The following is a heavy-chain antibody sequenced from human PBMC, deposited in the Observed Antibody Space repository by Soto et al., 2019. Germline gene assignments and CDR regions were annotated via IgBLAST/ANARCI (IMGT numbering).Heavy chain of an antibody. Sequence: QVQMVQSGAEVKKPGASVRVSCKASGGTSSSYAITWMRQAPGQGLEWMGGIIPILDTTDYAQKCQGRVTFTADESMSTVYMELSSLTSEDTAVYYCASGGTTVNRRFDFWGQGTLVTVSS. V-gene: IGHV1-69*01. CDR2: IIPILDTT. J-gene: IGHJ4*02. CDR3: ASGGTTVNRRFDF. CDR1: GGTSSSYA. D-gene: IGHD4-4*01.